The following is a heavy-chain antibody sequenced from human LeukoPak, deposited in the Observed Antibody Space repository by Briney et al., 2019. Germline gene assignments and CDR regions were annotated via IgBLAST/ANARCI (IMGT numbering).Heavy chain of an antibody. V-gene: IGHV3-48*03. CDR1: GFTFSSYE. J-gene: IGHJ6*04. Sequence: GGSLRLSCAASGFTFSSYEMNWVRQDPGKGLEWVSYISSSGSTIYYADSVKGRFTISRDNAKNSLYLQMNSLRAEDTAVYYCAELGITMIGGVWGKGTTVTVSS. CDR3: AELGITMIGGV. D-gene: IGHD3-10*02. CDR2: ISSSGSTI.